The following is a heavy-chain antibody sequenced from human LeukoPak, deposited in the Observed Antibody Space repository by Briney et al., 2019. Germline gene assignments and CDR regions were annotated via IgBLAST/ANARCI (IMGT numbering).Heavy chain of an antibody. D-gene: IGHD5-24*01. J-gene: IGHJ4*02. CDR3: ARGRDGYTFGY. V-gene: IGHV4-59*01. CDR2: IYYSGST. Sequence: SETLSLTCTVSGGSINTYYWSWIRQPPGKGLEWIGYIYYSGSTNYNPSLKRRDTISVDTSNNQFSLKLSSETPADTAVYYCARGRDGYTFGYWGQGTLVTVSS. CDR1: GGSINTYY.